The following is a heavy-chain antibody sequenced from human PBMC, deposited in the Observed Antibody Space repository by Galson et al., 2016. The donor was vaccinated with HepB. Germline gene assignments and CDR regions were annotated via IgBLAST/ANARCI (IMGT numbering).Heavy chain of an antibody. D-gene: IGHD6-19*01. CDR1: GFSFSTSGVA. Sequence: PALVKPTQTLTLTCDFSGFSFSTSGVAVGWIRQPPGKALEWLGIIYWDDDERYSPSLKNRVSITKDTSKNQVVLRMTNMDPADTATYYCARRRVSLAVTGSFDHWGQGTLVTVSS. CDR2: IYWDDDE. V-gene: IGHV2-5*02. J-gene: IGHJ4*02. CDR3: ARRRVSLAVTGSFDH.